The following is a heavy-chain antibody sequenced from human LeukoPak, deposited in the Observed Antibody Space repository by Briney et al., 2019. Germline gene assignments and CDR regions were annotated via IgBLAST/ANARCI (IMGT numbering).Heavy chain of an antibody. CDR1: GFTFSDYY. Sequence: GGSLRLSCAASGFTFSDYYMSWIRQAPGKGLEWVSYISSSGSTIYYADSVKGRFTISRDNAKNSLYLQMNSLRAEDTAVYYCAREGDSYDISTGYYMGWFDPWGQGTLVTVSS. CDR3: AREGDSYDISTGYYMGWFDP. D-gene: IGHD3-9*01. CDR2: ISSSGSTI. V-gene: IGHV3-11*01. J-gene: IGHJ5*02.